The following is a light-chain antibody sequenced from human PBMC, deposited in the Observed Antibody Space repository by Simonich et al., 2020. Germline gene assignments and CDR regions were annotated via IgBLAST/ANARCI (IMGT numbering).Light chain of an antibody. J-gene: IGKJ1*01. CDR1: QSVSIN. V-gene: IGKV3-20*01. Sequence: EIVLTQSPATLSLSPGESATLSCRASQSVSINFAWYQQKPGQAPRLLIYGASTRATGIPDRFSGSGSGTDFTLTISRLEPEEFAVYYCQQYGSSPETFGQGTKVEIK. CDR3: QQYGSSPET. CDR2: GAS.